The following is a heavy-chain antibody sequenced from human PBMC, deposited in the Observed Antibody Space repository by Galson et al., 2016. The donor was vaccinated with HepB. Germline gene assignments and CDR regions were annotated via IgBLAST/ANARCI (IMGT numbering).Heavy chain of an antibody. CDR2: IYKKGST. J-gene: IGHJ1*01. Sequence: SETLSLTCAVSGGSVDTYYWSWIRQSPGKTLEYIGHIYKKGSTNYNPSLQGRVSISVDTSKNYVSLNLSSVTAADTPVYFCARSSGFYHRYPVQHWGQGTLVIFSS. CDR1: GGSVDTYY. CDR3: ARSSGFYHRYPVQH. V-gene: IGHV4-59*02. D-gene: IGHD3-22*01.